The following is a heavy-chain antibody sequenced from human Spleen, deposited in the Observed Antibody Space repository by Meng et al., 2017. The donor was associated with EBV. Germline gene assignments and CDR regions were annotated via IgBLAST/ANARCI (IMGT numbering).Heavy chain of an antibody. V-gene: IGHV4-4*02. J-gene: IGHJ4*02. CDR1: GASISSSNW. Sequence: QQHAPVPGLVKPSGTLSLTCAVSGASISSSNWWTWVRQPPGKGLEWIGEIYHSGPTNYNPSLKSRVTMSVDKSKNQFSLKMNSVTAADAAVYYCARGDRASMTTVTSLVYWGQGTLVTVSS. CDR3: ARGDRASMTTVTSLVY. D-gene: IGHD4-17*01. CDR2: IYHSGPT.